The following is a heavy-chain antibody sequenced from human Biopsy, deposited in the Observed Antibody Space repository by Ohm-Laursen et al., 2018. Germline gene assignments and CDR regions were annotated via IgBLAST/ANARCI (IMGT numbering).Heavy chain of an antibody. Sequence: SLRLSCAASGFTFSSHAMSWVRQAPGKGPECVSVINGSGGSTYYADPVRGRFTISRDNSESTLYLQMNSLRADDTAVYHCAKAPCTQFGSGACHDPFDKWGQGTTVTVSS. CDR1: GFTFSSHA. D-gene: IGHD3-10*01. V-gene: IGHV3-23*01. CDR3: AKAPCTQFGSGACHDPFDK. CDR2: INGSGGST. J-gene: IGHJ3*02.